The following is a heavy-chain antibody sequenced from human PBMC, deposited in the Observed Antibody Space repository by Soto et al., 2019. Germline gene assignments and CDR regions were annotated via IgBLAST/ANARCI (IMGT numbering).Heavy chain of an antibody. Sequence: QVQLVQSGAEVKKPGASVKVSCKASGYTFTSYGISWVRQAPGQGLEWMGWISAYNGNTNYAQKLQGRVTMTTDTSXXTAYMELRSLRSDDTAVYYCARDVLDDYGDANFDYGGQGTLVTVSS. V-gene: IGHV1-18*01. CDR3: ARDVLDDYGDANFDY. D-gene: IGHD4-17*01. CDR1: GYTFTSYG. J-gene: IGHJ4*02. CDR2: ISAYNGNT.